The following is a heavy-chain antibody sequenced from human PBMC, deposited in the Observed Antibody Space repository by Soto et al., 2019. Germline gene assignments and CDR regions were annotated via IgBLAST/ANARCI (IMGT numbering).Heavy chain of an antibody. CDR3: ARDVGQVVVPAAIGLGAFDI. CDR2: IIPILGIA. V-gene: IGHV1-69*04. CDR1: GGTFSSYT. D-gene: IGHD2-2*01. J-gene: IGHJ3*02. Sequence: SVKVSCKASGGTFSSYTISWVRQAPGQGLEWMGRIIPILGIANYAQKFQGRVTINADKSTSTAYMELSSLRSEDTAVYYCARDVGQVVVPAAIGLGAFDIWGQGTMVTVSS.